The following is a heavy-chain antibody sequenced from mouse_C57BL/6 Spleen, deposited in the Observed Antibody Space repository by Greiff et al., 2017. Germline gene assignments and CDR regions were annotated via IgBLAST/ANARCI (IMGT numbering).Heavy chain of an antibody. V-gene: IGHV1-61*01. CDR3: ARKGDGNYFAY. J-gene: IGHJ3*01. Sequence: QVQLQQPGAELVRPGSSVKLSCKASGYTFTSYWMDWVKQRPGQGLEWIGNIYPSDSETHYNQKFKDKATLTVDKSSSTAYMPRSSLTSEDSAVYYWARKGDGNYFAYWGQGTLVTVSA. CDR1: GYTFTSYW. D-gene: IGHD2-1*01. CDR2: IYPSDSET.